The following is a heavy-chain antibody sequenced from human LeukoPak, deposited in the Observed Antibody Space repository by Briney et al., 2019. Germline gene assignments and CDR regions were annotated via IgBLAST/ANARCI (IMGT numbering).Heavy chain of an antibody. Sequence: SQTLSLTCTVSGGSISSGDYYWSWIRQPPGKGLEWIGYIYYSGSTYYNPSLKSRVTISVDTSKNQFPLKLSSVTAADTAVYYCAGKYSSGWYDFDYWGQGTLVTVSS. V-gene: IGHV4-30-4*08. CDR3: AGKYSSGWYDFDY. J-gene: IGHJ4*02. CDR2: IYYSGST. CDR1: GGSISSGDYY. D-gene: IGHD6-19*01.